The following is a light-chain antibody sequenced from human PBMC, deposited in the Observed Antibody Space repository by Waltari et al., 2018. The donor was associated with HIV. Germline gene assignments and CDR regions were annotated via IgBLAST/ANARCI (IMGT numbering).Light chain of an antibody. J-gene: IGLJ1*01. CDR3: AAWDDRLNGYV. V-gene: IGLV1-44*01. CDR2: RNN. CDR1: ISNIGSHT. Sequence: QSVLTQPPSASGTSGQRVTISCSGSISNIGSHTVNWYQQLPGTAPKLLIYRNNQRPSGVPDRLSGSKSGTSASLAISGLQSEDEADYYCAAWDDRLNGYVFGTGTKVTVL.